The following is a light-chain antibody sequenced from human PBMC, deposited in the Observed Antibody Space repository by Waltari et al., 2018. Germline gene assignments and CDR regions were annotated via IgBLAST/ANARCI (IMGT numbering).Light chain of an antibody. J-gene: IGLJ2*01. CDR3: NARDSSGNHLV. V-gene: IGLV3-19*01. CDR2: GKN. CDR1: SRRSYY. Sequence: SSELTQDPAVSVALVQTVRITCQGDSRRSYYSSWYQQKPGQDHVLVSNGKNNRPSGIPDRSSGSSSGNTASLTITGAQAEDEADYYCNARDSSGNHLVFGGGTKLTVL.